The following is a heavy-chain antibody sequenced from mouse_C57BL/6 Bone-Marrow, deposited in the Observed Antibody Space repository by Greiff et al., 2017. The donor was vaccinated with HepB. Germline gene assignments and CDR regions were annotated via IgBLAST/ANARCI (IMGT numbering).Heavy chain of an antibody. Sequence: VQLKQFGPELVKPGASVKISCKASGYYFMGYYMNWVKQSPEKSLEWIGEINPSTGGTTYNQKFKAKATLTVDKSSSTAYMQLKSLTSEDSAVYYCARLDYWGQGTSVTVSS. CDR3: ARLDY. V-gene: IGHV1-42*01. CDR2: INPSTGGT. J-gene: IGHJ4*01. CDR1: GYYFMGYY.